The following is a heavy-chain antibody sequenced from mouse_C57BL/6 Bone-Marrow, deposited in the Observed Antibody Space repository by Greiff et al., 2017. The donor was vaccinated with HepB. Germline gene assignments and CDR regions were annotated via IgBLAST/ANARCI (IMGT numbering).Heavy chain of an antibody. V-gene: IGHV6-3*01. D-gene: IGHD1-1*01. Sequence: EVKLMESGGGLVQPGGSMKLSCVASGFTFSNYWMNWVRQSPEKGLEWVAQIRLKSDNYATHYAESVKGRFTISRDDSKSSVYLQMNNLRAEDTGIYYCTEGYGSSCFDYWGQGTTLTVSS. CDR2: IRLKSDNYAT. CDR3: TEGYGSSCFDY. CDR1: GFTFSNYW. J-gene: IGHJ2*01.